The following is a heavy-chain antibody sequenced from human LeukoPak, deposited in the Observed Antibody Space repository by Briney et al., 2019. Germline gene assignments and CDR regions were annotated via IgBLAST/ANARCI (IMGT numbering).Heavy chain of an antibody. CDR3: ARDFTVVTAFDY. D-gene: IGHD4-23*01. J-gene: IGHJ4*02. V-gene: IGHV1-2*02. CDR1: GYTFTGHY. CDR2: INPNSGGT. Sequence: GASVKVSCMASGYTFTGHYIHWVRQAPGQGLEWMGRINPNSGGTKSAENFQGRVTMTRDTSISTAYMELSSLRSDDTAVYYCARDFTVVTAFDYWGQGTLVTVSS.